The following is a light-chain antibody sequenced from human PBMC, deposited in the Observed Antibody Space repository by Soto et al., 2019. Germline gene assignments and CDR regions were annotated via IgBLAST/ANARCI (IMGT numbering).Light chain of an antibody. J-gene: IGLJ2*01. V-gene: IGLV2-14*02. CDR1: SNDVGNYNL. Sequence: QSALTQPASVSGSPGQSITISCTGTSNDVGNYNLVSWYQQHPGKAPKLMIYEGSKRPSGVSNRFSGSKSGNTASLTISGLQAEDEADYYCSSYTTTSTVLFGGGTKVTVL. CDR3: SSYTTTSTVL. CDR2: EGS.